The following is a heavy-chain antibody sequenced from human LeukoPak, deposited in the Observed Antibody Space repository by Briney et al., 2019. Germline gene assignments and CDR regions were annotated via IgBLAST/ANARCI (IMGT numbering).Heavy chain of an antibody. D-gene: IGHD6-19*01. Sequence: PSETLSLTCTVSGGSLSSSSYYWGWIRQPPGKGLEGIGEINLSGSTNYNPSLKSLVTISVDTSKNQFSLKLSSVTAADTAVYYCASSGAPWYSSGSDWFDPWGQGTLVTVSS. CDR1: GGSLSSSSYY. V-gene: IGHV4-39*07. CDR2: INLSGST. CDR3: ASSGAPWYSSGSDWFDP. J-gene: IGHJ5*02.